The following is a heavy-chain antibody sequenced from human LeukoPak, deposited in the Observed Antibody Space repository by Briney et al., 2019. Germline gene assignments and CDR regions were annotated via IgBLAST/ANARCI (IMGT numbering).Heavy chain of an antibody. CDR1: GYTFTSYA. V-gene: IGHV1-2*02. D-gene: IGHD2-2*01. CDR3: AREPPYTGHCDITTCDVSRFDL. J-gene: IGHJ4*02. Sequence: ASVKVSCKASGYTFTSYAMHWVRQAPGQRLEWMGWINPKNGGTNPAEKFQGRVTMTRDTSLSTAFMELTGLTSDDTAVYFCAREPPYTGHCDITTCDVSRFDLWGQGTLVTVSS. CDR2: INPKNGGT.